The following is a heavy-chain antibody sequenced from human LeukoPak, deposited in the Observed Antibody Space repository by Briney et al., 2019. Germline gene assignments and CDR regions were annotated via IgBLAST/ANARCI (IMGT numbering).Heavy chain of an antibody. CDR3: TRIPWGASKVPFDY. J-gene: IGHJ4*02. CDR2: ISSSGST. Sequence: SETLSLTCTVSGDSISSGDYYWSWIRQPAGKGLEWIGRISSSGSTNYNPSLKSRVTISLDTSMNQFSLRLNSMTAADTAVYYCTRIPWGASKVPFDYWGQGTLVTVSS. V-gene: IGHV4-61*02. D-gene: IGHD2-2*01. CDR1: GDSISSGDYY.